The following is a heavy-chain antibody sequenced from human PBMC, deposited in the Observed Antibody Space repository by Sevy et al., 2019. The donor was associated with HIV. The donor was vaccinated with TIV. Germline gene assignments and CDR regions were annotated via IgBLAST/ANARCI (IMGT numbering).Heavy chain of an antibody. Sequence: GGSLRLSCAASGFTFSSYAMHWVRQAPGKGLEWVAVISYDGSNKYYADSVKGRFTISRDNSKNTLYLQMNSLRAEDTSVYYCASGCWYDRYYFDYWGQGTLVTVSS. J-gene: IGHJ4*02. CDR2: ISYDGSNK. V-gene: IGHV3-30-3*01. CDR3: ASGCWYDRYYFDY. D-gene: IGHD6-13*01. CDR1: GFTFSSYA.